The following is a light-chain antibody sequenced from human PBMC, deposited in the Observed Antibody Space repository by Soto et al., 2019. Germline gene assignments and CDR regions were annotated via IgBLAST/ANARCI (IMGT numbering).Light chain of an antibody. J-gene: IGKJ1*01. Sequence: DIQMTQSPSTLSASVGDRVTITCRASQSISGWLAWYQQKPGKAPKLLIYDASILESGVPSRFSGSGSGTEFTLTISSLQPDDFATYYCQSRTFGQGTKVDIK. CDR1: QSISGW. CDR3: QSRT. CDR2: DAS. V-gene: IGKV1-5*01.